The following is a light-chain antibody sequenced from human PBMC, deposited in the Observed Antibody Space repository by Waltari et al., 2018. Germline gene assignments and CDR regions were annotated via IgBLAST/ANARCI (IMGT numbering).Light chain of an antibody. CDR2: DAS. V-gene: IGKV1-33*01. CDR3: QQHYNLPLT. J-gene: IGKJ4*01. CDR1: QDIRNY. Sequence: DIQMTQSPSSLSASVGDRVTITCQASQDIRNYLNWYPHKPGKAPKLLIYDASTLEAGVPSRFSGSGSGTYFTFTISSLQPEDVATYYCQQHYNLPLTFGGGTKVEI.